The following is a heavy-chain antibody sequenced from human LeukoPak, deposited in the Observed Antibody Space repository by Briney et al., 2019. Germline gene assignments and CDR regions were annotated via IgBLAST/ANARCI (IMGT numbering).Heavy chain of an antibody. D-gene: IGHD3-22*01. CDR1: GGSISSSSYY. V-gene: IGHV4-39*07. Sequence: SETLSLTCTVSGGSISSSSYYWGWIRQPPGEGLEWIGSISYSGSTYYNPSLKSRVTMSVDTSKNQFSLKLSSVTAADTAIYYCARENPSGYYNRPIDYWGQGTLVTVSS. CDR3: ARENPSGYYNRPIDY. J-gene: IGHJ4*02. CDR2: ISYSGST.